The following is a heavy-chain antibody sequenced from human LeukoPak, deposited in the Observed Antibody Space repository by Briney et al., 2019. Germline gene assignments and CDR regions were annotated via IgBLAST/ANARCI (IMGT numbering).Heavy chain of an antibody. V-gene: IGHV3-21*04. CDR1: GFTFSSYS. CDR3: AKSVAVAGTGY. D-gene: IGHD6-19*01. J-gene: IGHJ4*02. Sequence: GGSLRLSCAASGFTFSSYSMNWVRQAPGKGLEWVSSISSSSSYIYYADSVKGRFTISRDNAKNTLYLQMNSLRAEDTAVYYCAKSVAVAGTGYWGQGTLVTVSS. CDR2: ISSSSSYI.